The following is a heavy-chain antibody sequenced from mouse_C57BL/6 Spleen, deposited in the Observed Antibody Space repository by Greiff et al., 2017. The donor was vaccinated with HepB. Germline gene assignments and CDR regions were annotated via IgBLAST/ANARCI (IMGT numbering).Heavy chain of an antibody. D-gene: IGHD1-1*01. CDR3: ATHCYGSSYPDWYFDV. V-gene: IGHV1-55*01. Sequence: QVQLQQPGAELVKPGASVKMSCKASGYTFTSYWITWVKQRPGQGLEWIGDIYPGSGSTNYNEKFKSKATLTVDTSSSTAYMQLSSLTSEDSAVYYGATHCYGSSYPDWYFDVWGTGTTVTVSS. CDR2: IYPGSGST. CDR1: GYTFTSYW. J-gene: IGHJ1*03.